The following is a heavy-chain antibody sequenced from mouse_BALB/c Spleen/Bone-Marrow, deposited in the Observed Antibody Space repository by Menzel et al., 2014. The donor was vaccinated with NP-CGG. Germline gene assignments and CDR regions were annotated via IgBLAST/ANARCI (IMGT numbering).Heavy chain of an antibody. V-gene: IGHV7-3*02. CDR1: GLTFTDYF. J-gene: IGHJ2*01. CDR3: ARGYYDDY. Sequence: EVKLQESGGGLVQPGGSLRLSCATSGLTFTDYFMTWVRQPPGKALEWLGFIRNKANGYTTEYSASVKGRFTISRNNSQSILYLQMNTLRAEDSATYYCARGYYDDYWGQGTTLTVSS. D-gene: IGHD2-4*01. CDR2: IRNKANGYTT.